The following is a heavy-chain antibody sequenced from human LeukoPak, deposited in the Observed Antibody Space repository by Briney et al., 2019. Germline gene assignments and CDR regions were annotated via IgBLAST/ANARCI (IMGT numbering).Heavy chain of an antibody. CDR2: IIPIFGRA. V-gene: IGHV1-69*04. CDR1: GGTFSSYA. CDR3: ARVGTYYYDSSGYYGTPHDWFDP. J-gene: IGHJ5*02. Sequence: ASVKVSCKASGGTFSSYAFSWVRQAPGQGLEWMGRIIPIFGRANYAQKLQGRVTITADKSTSTAYMELSSLRSEDTAVYYCARVGTYYYDSSGYYGTPHDWFDPWGQGTLVTVSS. D-gene: IGHD3-22*01.